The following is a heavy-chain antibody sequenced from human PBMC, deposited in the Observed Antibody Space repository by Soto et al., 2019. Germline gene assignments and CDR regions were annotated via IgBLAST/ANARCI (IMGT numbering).Heavy chain of an antibody. J-gene: IGHJ4*02. CDR2: IFHSGST. CDR3: VREANWNYEVANYFDN. D-gene: IGHD1-7*01. V-gene: IGHV4-30-4*01. CDR1: GASISSGDYY. Sequence: SETLSLTCTVSGASISSGDYYWSWIRQPPGKGLEWIGYIFHSGSTYYNPSLKSRITLSIDMSNNQFSLNLRSVTAADTAVYYCVREANWNYEVANYFDNWGQGILVTVSS.